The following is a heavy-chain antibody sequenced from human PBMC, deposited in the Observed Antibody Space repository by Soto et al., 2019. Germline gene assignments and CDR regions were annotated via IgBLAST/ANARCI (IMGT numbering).Heavy chain of an antibody. CDR1: GYTFTSYA. Sequence: QVQLVQSGAEVKKPGASVKVSCKASGYTFTSYAMHWVRQAPGQRLEWMGWINAGNGNTKYSQKFQGRVTITRDTSASTAYMELSSLRSEATAVYYCARSSGYYDVDYWGQGTQVTVSS. V-gene: IGHV1-3*01. CDR3: ARSSGYYDVDY. J-gene: IGHJ4*02. CDR2: INAGNGNT. D-gene: IGHD3-22*01.